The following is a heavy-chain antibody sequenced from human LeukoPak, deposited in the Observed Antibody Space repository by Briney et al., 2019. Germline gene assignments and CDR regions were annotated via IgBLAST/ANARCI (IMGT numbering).Heavy chain of an antibody. Sequence: GESLKISCKGSGYSFTSYWIGWVRQMPGKGLEWMGIIYPDDSDTRYSPSFQGQVTISADKSISTAYLQWSSLKASDTAMYYCARLDSSGYYVYYFDYWGQGTLVTVSS. CDR3: ARLDSSGYYVYYFDY. V-gene: IGHV5-51*01. CDR2: IYPDDSDT. D-gene: IGHD3-22*01. CDR1: GYSFTSYW. J-gene: IGHJ4*02.